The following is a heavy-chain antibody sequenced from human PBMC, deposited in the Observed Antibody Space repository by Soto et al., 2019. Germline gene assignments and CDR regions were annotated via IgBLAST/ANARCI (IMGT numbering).Heavy chain of an antibody. Sequence: SETLSLTXTVSGGSISSSSYYWGWIRQPPGKGLEWIGSIYYSGSTYYNPSLKSRVTISVDTSKNQFSLKLSSVTAADTAVYYCAGHQGHIVGYYGMDVWGQGTTVTVSS. CDR2: IYYSGST. J-gene: IGHJ6*02. CDR3: AGHQGHIVGYYGMDV. CDR1: GGSISSSSYY. D-gene: IGHD2-21*01. V-gene: IGHV4-39*01.